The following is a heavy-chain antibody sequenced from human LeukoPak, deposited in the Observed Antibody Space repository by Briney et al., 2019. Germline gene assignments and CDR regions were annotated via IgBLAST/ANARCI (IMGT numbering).Heavy chain of an antibody. J-gene: IGHJ2*01. D-gene: IGHD5-12*01. CDR2: LNSDGTNT. Sequence: GGSLRLSCAASGFTFSSYWMHWVRHAPGKGLVWVSRLNSDGTNTYHADSVKGRVTISRDNAKNTVYLEMNSLRAEDTAIYYCVRGGLRNWYFDLWGRGTLVTVST. V-gene: IGHV3-74*01. CDR1: GFTFSSYW. CDR3: VRGGLRNWYFDL.